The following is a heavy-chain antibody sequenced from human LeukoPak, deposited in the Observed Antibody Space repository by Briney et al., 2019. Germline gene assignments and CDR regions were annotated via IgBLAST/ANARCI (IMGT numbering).Heavy chain of an antibody. J-gene: IGHJ4*02. CDR1: GFTFSSYA. Sequence: GGSLRLSCAASGFTFSSYAMHWVRQAPGKGLEWVSSISSSSSYIYYADSVKGRFTISRDNAKNSLYLQMNSLRAEDTAVYHCARDSIRSSSWYDYWGQGTLVTVSS. CDR3: ARDSIRSSSWYDY. D-gene: IGHD6-13*01. CDR2: ISSSSSYI. V-gene: IGHV3-21*01.